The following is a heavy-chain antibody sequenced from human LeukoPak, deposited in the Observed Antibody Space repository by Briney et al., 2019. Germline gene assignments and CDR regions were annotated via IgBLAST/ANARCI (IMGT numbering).Heavy chain of an antibody. CDR1: GDSITSDNW. D-gene: IGHD4-11*01. V-gene: IGHV4-4*02. J-gene: IGHJ4*02. CDR3: AKDLGSNPGY. CDR2: IHHNAGT. Sequence: SGTLSLTCALSGDSITSDNWWSWVRPAPGKGLEWIGEIHHNAGTNYNPSPRSRVTMSIDSSQDQFYFHLQSFTPADPGIFFLAKDLGSNPGYWGQGSLVTVSS.